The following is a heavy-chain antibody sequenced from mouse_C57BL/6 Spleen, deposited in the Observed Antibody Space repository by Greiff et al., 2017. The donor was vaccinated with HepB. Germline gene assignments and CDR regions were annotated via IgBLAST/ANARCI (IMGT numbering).Heavy chain of an antibody. CDR3: ATTVVAHWYFDV. J-gene: IGHJ1*03. Sequence: QVQLQQPGAELVKPGATVKLSCKASGYTFTSYWMHWVKQRPGRGLEWIGRIDPNSGGTKYNEKFKSKATLTVDKPSSTAYMQLSSLTSEDSAVYYCATTVVAHWYFDVWGTGTTVTVSS. D-gene: IGHD1-1*01. V-gene: IGHV1-72*01. CDR2: IDPNSGGT. CDR1: GYTFTSYW.